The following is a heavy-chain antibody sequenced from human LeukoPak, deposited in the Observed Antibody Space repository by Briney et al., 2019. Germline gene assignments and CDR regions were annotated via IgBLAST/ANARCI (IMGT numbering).Heavy chain of an antibody. Sequence: SETLSLTCSVSGDSISSSSHYWACIRQPPGKGLEWIGSVFQNVATYYNPSLQSRVTMSIDTSKSQCSLKLSSETAADTAVYYCAREYYGTFEYWGQGTLVPLSS. D-gene: IGHD3-16*01. V-gene: IGHV4-39*02. J-gene: IGHJ4*02. CDR1: GDSISSSSHY. CDR3: AREYYGTFEY. CDR2: VFQNVAT.